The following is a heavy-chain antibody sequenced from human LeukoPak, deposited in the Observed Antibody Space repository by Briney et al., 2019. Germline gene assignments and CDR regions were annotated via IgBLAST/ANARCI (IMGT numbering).Heavy chain of an antibody. CDR2: IYYSGST. Sequence: GSLRLSCAASGFTFSSYNMNWVRQAPGKGLEWIGSIYYSGSTYYNPSLKSRVTISLDTSKNHFSLKLSSMTAADTAVYYCARVRPRSLFDPWGQGTLVTVSS. J-gene: IGHJ5*02. CDR1: GFTFSSYN. V-gene: IGHV4-39*07. CDR3: ARVRPRSLFDP.